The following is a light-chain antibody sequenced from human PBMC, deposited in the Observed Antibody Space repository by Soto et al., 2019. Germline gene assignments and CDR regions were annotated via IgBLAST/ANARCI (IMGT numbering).Light chain of an antibody. CDR3: QQYKTYSRT. J-gene: IGKJ1*01. CDR2: AGS. V-gene: IGKV1-5*03. Sequence: DIQMTQSPSTLSASVGDRITITCRASQSSNTWLAWYQQKPGEAPKLLIYAGSTLERGVPSRFSGSGSGTEFTLTISRLQPDDFATFYCQQYKTYSRTFGQGTKVDVK. CDR1: QSSNTW.